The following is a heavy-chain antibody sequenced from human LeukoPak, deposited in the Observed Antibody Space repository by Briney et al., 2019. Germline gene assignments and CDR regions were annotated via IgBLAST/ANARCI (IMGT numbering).Heavy chain of an antibody. D-gene: IGHD3-10*01. CDR2: INPTGGST. CDR3: ARSRGSGSYFRHVRRDKRRTNWFDP. CDR1: GYTFTSYY. J-gene: IGHJ5*02. Sequence: GASVKVSCKASGYTFTSYYMHWVRQAPGQGLEWMGLINPTGGSTGYAQKFQGRVTMTRDMSTSTDYMELSSLRSEDTAVYYCARSRGSGSYFRHVRRDKRRTNWFDPWGQGTLVTVSS. V-gene: IGHV1-46*01.